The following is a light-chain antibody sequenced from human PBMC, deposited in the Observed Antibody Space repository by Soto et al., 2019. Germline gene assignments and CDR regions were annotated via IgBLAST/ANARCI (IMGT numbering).Light chain of an antibody. CDR3: QQYDSFSVP. Sequence: IQMTPSASSLSASVGHRVTITCQASQDITNYLNWYQQKPGEAPKLLIYDASNLKTGVPSRFSGSASGTDFTFIISSLQPEDIATYCCQQYDSFSVPFGQGTDADIK. CDR1: QDITNY. V-gene: IGKV1-33*01. J-gene: IGKJ1*01. CDR2: DAS.